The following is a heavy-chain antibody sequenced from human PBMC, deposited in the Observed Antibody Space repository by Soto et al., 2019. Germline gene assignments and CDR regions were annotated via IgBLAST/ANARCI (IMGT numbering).Heavy chain of an antibody. CDR3: IKDLLAAAGPLDY. J-gene: IGHJ4*02. V-gene: IGHV3-43*01. Sequence: EVQLVESGGAGVQPGGSLRLSCAASGFNFDDYTMHWVRQPPGKGLEWVSLISWDAGTTYYADSVKGRFTISRDNSKNSLYLRMNSLRTEDTAFYYCIKDLLAAAGPLDYWGQGTLVTVSS. CDR1: GFNFDDYT. CDR2: ISWDAGTT. D-gene: IGHD6-13*01.